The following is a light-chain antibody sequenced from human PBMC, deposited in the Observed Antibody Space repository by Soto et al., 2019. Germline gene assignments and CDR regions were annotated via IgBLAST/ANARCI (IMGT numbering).Light chain of an antibody. CDR2: DVS. J-gene: IGLJ2*01. CDR1: SSDVGGYNY. Sequence: QSALTQSASVSGSPGQSITISCTGTSSDVGGYNYVSWYQHHPGKAPKLMIYDVSNRPSGVSNRFSGSKSGNTASLTISGLQAEDEADYYCSSYTSSDTYVALGGGTKLTVL. CDR3: SSYTSSDTYVA. V-gene: IGLV2-14*03.